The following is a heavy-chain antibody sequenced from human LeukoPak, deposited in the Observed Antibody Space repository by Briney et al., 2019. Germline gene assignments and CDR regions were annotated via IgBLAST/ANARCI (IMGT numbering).Heavy chain of an antibody. CDR1: GYTFTSYG. CDR2: ISAYNGNT. Sequence: GASVKVSCKASGYTFTSYGISWVRQAPGQGLEWMGWISAYNGNTNYAQKLQGRVTMTTDTSTSTAYMELRSLRSDDTAVYYCASRDGIAAAGGYFQHWGQGTLVTVSS. CDR3: ASRDGIAAAGGYFQH. J-gene: IGHJ1*01. D-gene: IGHD6-13*01. V-gene: IGHV1-18*01.